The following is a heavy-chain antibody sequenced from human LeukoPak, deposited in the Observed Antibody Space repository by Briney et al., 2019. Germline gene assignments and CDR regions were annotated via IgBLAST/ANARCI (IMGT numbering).Heavy chain of an antibody. CDR3: ARHLGSSSWFDY. Sequence: SSETLSLTCTVSGGSISSTSYYWGWIRQPPGKGLEWIGGIYYTGSAYYNPALKSRVTISVDTSKNQFSLKLSSVTAADTAVYYCARHLGSSSWFDYWGQGTLVTVSS. D-gene: IGHD6-13*01. V-gene: IGHV4-39*01. J-gene: IGHJ4*02. CDR1: GGSISSTSYY. CDR2: IYYTGSA.